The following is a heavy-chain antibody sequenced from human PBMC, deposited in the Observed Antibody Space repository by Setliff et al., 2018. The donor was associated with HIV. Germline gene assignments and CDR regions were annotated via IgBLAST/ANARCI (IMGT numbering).Heavy chain of an antibody. Sequence: PSETLSLTCAVYGESFSRYYFTWIRQAPGRGLEWIGEINHSAFTKYNPSLASRVTMSIGTSKNQFSLLLSSVTAADTAMYFCARRPGGITRARLDNWGQGTLVTVSS. CDR1: GESFSRYY. CDR3: ARRPGGITRARLDN. CDR2: INHSAFT. V-gene: IGHV4-34*01. D-gene: IGHD3-16*01. J-gene: IGHJ4*02.